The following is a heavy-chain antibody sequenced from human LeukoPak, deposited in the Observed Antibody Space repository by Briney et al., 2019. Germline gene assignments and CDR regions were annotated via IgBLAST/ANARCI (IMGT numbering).Heavy chain of an antibody. Sequence: PSETLSLTCTVSGGSISSYYWSWIRQPPGKGLEWIGYIYYSGSTNYNPSLKSRVTISVDTSKNQFSLKLSSVTAADTAVYHCARVRIHVFWSEIQTDYYYMDVWGKGTTVTVSS. CDR3: ARVRIHVFWSEIQTDYYYMDV. V-gene: IGHV4-59*01. CDR2: IYYSGST. CDR1: GGSISSYY. D-gene: IGHD3-3*01. J-gene: IGHJ6*03.